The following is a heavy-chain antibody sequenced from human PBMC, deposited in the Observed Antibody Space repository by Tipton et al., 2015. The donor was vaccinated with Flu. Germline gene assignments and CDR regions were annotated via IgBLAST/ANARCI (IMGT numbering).Heavy chain of an antibody. CDR1: GFIFGDYW. V-gene: IGHV3-7*01. Sequence: SLRLSCVGSGFIFGDYWMSWVRQAPGEGLEWLANIKKDGSEKYYADSMKGRFTVSRDNAKNSLYLQMNDLRAEDTAVYYCARDPGITGNGADFDSWGQGTLVTVSS. CDR2: IKKDGSEK. J-gene: IGHJ4*02. D-gene: IGHD1-20*01. CDR3: ARDPGITGNGADFDS.